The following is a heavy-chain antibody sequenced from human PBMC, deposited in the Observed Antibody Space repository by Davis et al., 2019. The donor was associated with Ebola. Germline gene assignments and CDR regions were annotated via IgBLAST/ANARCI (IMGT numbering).Heavy chain of an antibody. Sequence: SVKVSCKASGGTFSSYAISWVRQAPGQGLEWMGTIIPILGIAHYAQKFQGRVTLTADKSTSTAYMELSSLRAEDTAVYYCARDWWTYYDFWSGYPYYYYGMDVWGQGTTVTVSS. J-gene: IGHJ6*02. CDR3: ARDWWTYYDFWSGYPYYYYGMDV. D-gene: IGHD3-3*01. V-gene: IGHV1-69*04. CDR1: GGTFSSYA. CDR2: IIPILGIA.